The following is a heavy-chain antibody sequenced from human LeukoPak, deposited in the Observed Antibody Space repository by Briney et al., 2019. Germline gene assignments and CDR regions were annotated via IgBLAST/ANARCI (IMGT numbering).Heavy chain of an antibody. V-gene: IGHV3-73*01. CDR3: TRLYYDSSGPPAY. J-gene: IGHJ4*02. CDR2: IRSKANSYAT. Sequence: GGSLRLSCAASGFTFSGSAMPWVRQASGKGLEWVGRIRSKANSYATAYAASVKGRFTISRDDSKNTAYLQMNSLKTEDTAVYYCTRLYYDSSGPPAYWGQRTLVTVSS. D-gene: IGHD3-22*01. CDR1: GFTFSGSA.